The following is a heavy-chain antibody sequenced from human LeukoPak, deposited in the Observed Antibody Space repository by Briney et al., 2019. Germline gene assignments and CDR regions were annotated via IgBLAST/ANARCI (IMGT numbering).Heavy chain of an antibody. J-gene: IGHJ1*01. V-gene: IGHV3-30-3*01. D-gene: IGHD3-22*01. CDR3: ARGLGPLYDSRGYSPGS. Sequence: GGSLRLSCAAFRFTFSSYAMHWVRQAPGKGLEWLAVISYDGSNKYYADSVKGRFTISRDNSKNTLYLQMNSLRAEDTAVYYCARGLGPLYDSRGYSPGSWGQGTLVTVSS. CDR2: ISYDGSNK. CDR1: RFTFSSYA.